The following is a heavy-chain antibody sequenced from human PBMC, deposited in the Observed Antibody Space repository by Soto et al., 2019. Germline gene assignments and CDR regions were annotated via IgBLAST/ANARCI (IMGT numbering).Heavy chain of an antibody. Sequence: GGSLRLSCAASGFTFSSYNMNWVRQAPGKGLEWVSSISSSSSYIYYADSVKGRFTISRDNSKNTLYLQMSSLRAEDTAVYYCVRGDEVVVAATPLHYYYGMDVWGQGTTVTVS. V-gene: IGHV3-21*01. CDR1: GFTFSSYN. D-gene: IGHD2-15*01. J-gene: IGHJ6*02. CDR2: ISSSSSYI. CDR3: VRGDEVVVAATPLHYYYGMDV.